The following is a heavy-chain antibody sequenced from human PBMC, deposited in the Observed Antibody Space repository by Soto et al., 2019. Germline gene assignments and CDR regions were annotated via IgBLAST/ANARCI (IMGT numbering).Heavy chain of an antibody. CDR2: IKQDGSVT. J-gene: IGHJ4*02. CDR3: TRDVSGSVDY. V-gene: IGHV3-7*01. D-gene: IGHD2-15*01. CDR1: GFTVSTHW. Sequence: PGGSLRLSCAASGFTVSTHWMNWVRQCPGKGLEWVASIKQDGSVTHYVDSVKGRFTISRDNAKSTLYLQMNSLRAEDTAVYYCTRDVSGSVDYWGQGILVTVSS.